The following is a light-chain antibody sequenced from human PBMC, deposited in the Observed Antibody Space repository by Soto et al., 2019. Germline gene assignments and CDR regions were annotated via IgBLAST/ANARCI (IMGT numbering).Light chain of an antibody. Sequence: EIVMTQSPATLSVSPGERATLSCRASQSVSSNLAWYQQKPGQAPRLIIYGASTRATGIPARFSGSGSGTEFTLTISSLQSEDFAVYYCQQYNIWPRWTFGQGTKVEIK. J-gene: IGKJ1*01. V-gene: IGKV3-15*01. CDR3: QQYNIWPRWT. CDR2: GAS. CDR1: QSVSSN.